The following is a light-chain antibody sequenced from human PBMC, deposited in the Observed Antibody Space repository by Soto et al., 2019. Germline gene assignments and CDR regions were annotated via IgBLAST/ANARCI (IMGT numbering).Light chain of an antibody. CDR2: EGS. CDR1: SSDVGSYNL. J-gene: IGLJ1*01. V-gene: IGLV2-23*01. Sequence: QSALTQPASVSGSPGQSITISCTGTSSDVGSYNLVSWYQQHPGKAPKLMIYEGSKRPSGVSNRFSGSKSGNTASPTISGLQAEDEADYYCCSYAGSAGYVFGTGTKVTVL. CDR3: CSYAGSAGYV.